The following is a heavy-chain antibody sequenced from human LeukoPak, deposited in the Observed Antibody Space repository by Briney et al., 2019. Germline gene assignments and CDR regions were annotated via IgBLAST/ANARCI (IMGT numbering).Heavy chain of an antibody. CDR3: ARATLSPLSFTNRWYSEWFDP. Sequence: GASVKVSCNASGYTFTSYYMHWVRQAPGQGLDWMGIINPSGGSTYYAQKFQGRVTMTRDTSTSTVYLEVRSLRSDDTAVYYCARATLSPLSFTNRWYSEWFDPWGQGTLVTVSS. D-gene: IGHD6-13*01. J-gene: IGHJ5*02. V-gene: IGHV1-46*01. CDR1: GYTFTSYY. CDR2: INPSGGST.